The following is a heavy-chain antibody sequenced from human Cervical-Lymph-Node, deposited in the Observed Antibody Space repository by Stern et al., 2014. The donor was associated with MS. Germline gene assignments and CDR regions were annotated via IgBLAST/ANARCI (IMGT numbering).Heavy chain of an antibody. CDR3: AREDCGGDCYSENLDY. D-gene: IGHD2-21*02. J-gene: IGHJ4*02. CDR1: GFTFRNYA. V-gene: IGHV3-33*01. Sequence: VQLVESGGGVVQPGRSLRLSCAASGFTFRNYAMHWVRQAPGKGLEWVSVIWFDGSNKHYADSVKGRFTISRDNSKNTLYLQMDSLRVEDTAVYYCAREDCGGDCYSENLDYWGQGTLVTVSS. CDR2: IWFDGSNK.